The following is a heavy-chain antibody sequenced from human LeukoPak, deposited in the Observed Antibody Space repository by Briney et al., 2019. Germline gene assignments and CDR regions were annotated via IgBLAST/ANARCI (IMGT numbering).Heavy chain of an antibody. V-gene: IGHV1-69*05. CDR2: IIPIFGTA. J-gene: IGHJ4*02. Sequence: GASVKVSCKASGGTFSSYAISWVRQAPGQGLEWMGGIIPIFGTANYAQKFQGRVTMTRDMSTSTVYMELSSLRSEDTAVYYCARTAVAGFYFDYWGQGTLVTVSS. CDR3: ARTAVAGFYFDY. D-gene: IGHD6-19*01. CDR1: GGTFSSYA.